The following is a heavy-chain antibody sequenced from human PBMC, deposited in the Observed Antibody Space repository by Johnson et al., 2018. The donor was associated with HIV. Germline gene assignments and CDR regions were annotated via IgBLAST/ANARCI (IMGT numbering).Heavy chain of an antibody. CDR2: ISYDGSNK. V-gene: IGHV3-30-3*01. J-gene: IGHJ3*02. D-gene: IGHD2-21*01. Sequence: QVQLVASGGGVVQPGRSLRLSCAASGFTFSSYAMHWVRQAPGKGLEWVALISYDGSNKYCADSVKGRFTISRDNSKNTLYLQMNSLRAEDTAVYYWSRVHGCGSFFDAFDIWGQGTRVTVSS. CDR3: SRVHGCGSFFDAFDI. CDR1: GFTFSSYA.